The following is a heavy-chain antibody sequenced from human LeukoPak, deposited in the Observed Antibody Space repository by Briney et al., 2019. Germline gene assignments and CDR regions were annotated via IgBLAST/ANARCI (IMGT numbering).Heavy chain of an antibody. J-gene: IGHJ4*02. V-gene: IGHV3-66*01. D-gene: IGHD3-22*01. Sequence: GGSLRLSCAAAGFTVSSNFMTWVRQAPGKGLEWVAVIYSGGSADYADSVKGRFTISRDNSKDTMYLQMNSLRAEDTAIYYCARGLYYYDTTGPADYWGQGTLVTVSS. CDR2: IYSGGSA. CDR3: ARGLYYYDTTGPADY. CDR1: GFTVSSNF.